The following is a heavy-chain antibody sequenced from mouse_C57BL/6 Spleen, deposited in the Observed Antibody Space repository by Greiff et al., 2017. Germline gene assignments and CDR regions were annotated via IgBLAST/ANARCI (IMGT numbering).Heavy chain of an antibody. CDR1: GYTFTSYW. D-gene: IGHD1-1*01. CDR3: AREYGSSYGCFDV. J-gene: IGHJ1*03. CDR2: IYPSDSET. V-gene: IGHV1-61*01. Sequence: QVQLQQPGAELVRPGSSVKLSCKASGYTFTSYWMDWVKQRPGQGLEWIGNIYPSDSETHYNQKFKDKATLTVDKSSSTAYMQLSSLTSEDAAVYYCAREYGSSYGCFDVWGTGTTVTVSS.